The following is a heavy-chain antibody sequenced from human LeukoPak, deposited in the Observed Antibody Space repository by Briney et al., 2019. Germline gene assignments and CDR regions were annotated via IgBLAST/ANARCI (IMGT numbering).Heavy chain of an antibody. J-gene: IGHJ4*02. V-gene: IGHV3-21*01. CDR3: ARGEVVVVPAALDY. D-gene: IGHD2-2*01. Sequence: GGSLRLSCAASGFTFSSYSMNWVCQAPGKGLEWVSSISSSSSYIYYADSVKGRFTISRDNAKNSLYLQMNSLRAEDTAVYYCARGEVVVVPAALDYWGQGTLVTVSS. CDR2: ISSSSSYI. CDR1: GFTFSSYS.